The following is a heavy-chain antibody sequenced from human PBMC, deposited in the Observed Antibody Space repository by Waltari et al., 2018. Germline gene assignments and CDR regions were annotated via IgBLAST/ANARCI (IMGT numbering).Heavy chain of an antibody. J-gene: IGHJ4*02. D-gene: IGHD5-12*01. V-gene: IGHV3-30-3*01. CDR3: ARGFGGYTTALDY. Sequence: QVQLVESGGGVVQPGRSLRLSCAASGFTFSSYAMHWVRQAPGKGLEWVAVISYDGSNKYYADSVKCRFTISRDKPKNTLYLQMNSLRAEDTAVYYCARGFGGYTTALDYWGQGTLVTVSS. CDR2: ISYDGSNK. CDR1: GFTFSSYA.